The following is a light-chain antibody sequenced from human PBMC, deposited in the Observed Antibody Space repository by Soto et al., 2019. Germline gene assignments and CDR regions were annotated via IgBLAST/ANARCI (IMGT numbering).Light chain of an antibody. Sequence: QAVVTQEPSLTVSPGGTVTLTCGSSDGPVTSNHYPYWYQQRPGQVPRTLIYDTTNRQSWAPARVSGSLVGVKAALTLSGAQPEEEADYYCLLAYSGGRVFGGGTKLTVL. CDR1: DGPVTSNHY. CDR3: LLAYSGGRV. J-gene: IGLJ2*01. V-gene: IGLV7-46*01. CDR2: DTT.